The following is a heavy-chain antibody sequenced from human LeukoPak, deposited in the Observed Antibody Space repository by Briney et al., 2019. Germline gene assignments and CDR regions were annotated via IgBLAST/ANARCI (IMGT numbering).Heavy chain of an antibody. Sequence: PSQTLSLTCTVSGGSIRISSYYWSWVRQPPGKGLEWIASMYYSGSTFYNPSLKSRVTMSVDTSENQFSLKLNSVTAADTAVYYCARAPPYDYIWGGSRRPGYFDYWGQGSLVTVSS. CDR2: MYYSGST. D-gene: IGHD3-16*01. J-gene: IGHJ4*02. CDR1: GGSIRISSYY. CDR3: ARAPPYDYIWGGSRRPGYFDY. V-gene: IGHV4-39*07.